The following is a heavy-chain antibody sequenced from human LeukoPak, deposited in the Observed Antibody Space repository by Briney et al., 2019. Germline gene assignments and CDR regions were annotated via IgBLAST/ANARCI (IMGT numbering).Heavy chain of an antibody. J-gene: IGHJ4*02. D-gene: IGHD2/OR15-2a*01. V-gene: IGHV4-59*08. CDR3: ATQILLCHYY. CDR1: GGSISPYY. CDR2: IYYTGYT. Sequence: PSETLSLTCTVSGGSISPYYWSWIRQPPGKGLEWIGFIYYTGYTNYKPSLKSRVTISVDTSKNQFSLKLSSVTAADTAVYYCATQILLCHYYWGQGTLVTVSS.